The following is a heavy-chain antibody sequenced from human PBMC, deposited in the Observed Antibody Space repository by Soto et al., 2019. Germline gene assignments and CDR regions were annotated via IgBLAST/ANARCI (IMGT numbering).Heavy chain of an antibody. J-gene: IGHJ4*02. Sequence: VKVSCKASGYTFTSYDINWVRQAPGKGLEWMGGFDPEDGETIYAQKFQGRVTMTEDTSTDTAYMELSSLRSEDTAVYYCATEIPGATGYYFDYWGQGTLVTVSS. CDR1: GYTFTSYD. CDR2: FDPEDGET. V-gene: IGHV1-24*01. CDR3: ATEIPGATGYYFDY. D-gene: IGHD1-26*01.